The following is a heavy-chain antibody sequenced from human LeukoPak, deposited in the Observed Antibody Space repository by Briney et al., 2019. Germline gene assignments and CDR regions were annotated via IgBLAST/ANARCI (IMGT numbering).Heavy chain of an antibody. J-gene: IGHJ3*02. CDR2: ISSSSSYI. V-gene: IGHV3-21*01. CDR1: GFTFSSNA. Sequence: SGGSLRLSCEASGFTFSSNAMSWVRQAPGKGLEWVSSISSSSSYIYYADSVKGRFTISRDNAKKSLYLQMNSLRAEDTAVYYCAKSWNYYDSSGDDALDIWGQGTMVTVSS. D-gene: IGHD3-22*01. CDR3: AKSWNYYDSSGDDALDI.